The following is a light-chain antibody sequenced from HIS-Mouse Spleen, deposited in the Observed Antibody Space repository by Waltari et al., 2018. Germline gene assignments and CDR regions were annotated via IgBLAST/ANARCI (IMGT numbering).Light chain of an antibody. V-gene: IGLV2-11*01. CDR2: DVS. CDR1: SSDVGGYNY. CDR3: CSYAGSYRV. J-gene: IGLJ1*01. Sequence: QSALTQPRSVSGSPGQSVTISCTGTSSDVGGYNYVSWYQQHPGKAPKLMIYDVSKRPSEVPDRFSGSQSRNTASLTISGLQAGDEADYYCCSYAGSYRVFGTGTKVTVL.